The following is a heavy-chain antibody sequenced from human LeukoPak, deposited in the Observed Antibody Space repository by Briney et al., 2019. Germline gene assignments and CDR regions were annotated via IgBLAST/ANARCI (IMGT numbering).Heavy chain of an antibody. CDR2: INPYSGNT. Sequence: ASVKVSCKASGYTFTSYGISWVRQAPGQGLEWMGWINPYSGNTNYAQKLQGRVTMTTDTSTSTAYMELRGLRSDDTAVYYCARDPYSSGNIDYWGQGTLVTVSS. J-gene: IGHJ4*02. CDR3: ARDPYSSGNIDY. V-gene: IGHV1-18*01. D-gene: IGHD6-25*01. CDR1: GYTFTSYG.